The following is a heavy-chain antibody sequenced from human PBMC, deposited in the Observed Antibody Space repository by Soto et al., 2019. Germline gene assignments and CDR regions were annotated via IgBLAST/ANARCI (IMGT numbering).Heavy chain of an antibody. Sequence: PSETLSLTCTVSGDSMTRSVWLTWVLQPPGKGLEWIGEVFHTGNTNYNPSLKSRVTMSVDKSTNEFSLKVTSVTAADTAIYYCARKAWVRFDYWGQGALVTVSS. D-gene: IGHD7-27*01. J-gene: IGHJ4*02. CDR1: GDSMTRSVW. CDR3: ARKAWVRFDY. V-gene: IGHV4-4*02. CDR2: VFHTGNT.